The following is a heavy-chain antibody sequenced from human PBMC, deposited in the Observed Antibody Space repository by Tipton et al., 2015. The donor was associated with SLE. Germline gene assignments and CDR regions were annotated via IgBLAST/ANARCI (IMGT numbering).Heavy chain of an antibody. CDR3: AKDIDTILTGYYGYFDY. CDR1: GFTFSSYS. Sequence: SLRLSCAASGFTFSSYSMNWVRQAPGKGLEWVSSITSSSSYIYYADSVKGRFTISRDNSKNTLYLQMNSLRAEDTAVYYCAKDIDTILTGYYGYFDYWGQGTLVTVSS. V-gene: IGHV3-21*01. CDR2: ITSSSSYI. J-gene: IGHJ4*02. D-gene: IGHD3-9*01.